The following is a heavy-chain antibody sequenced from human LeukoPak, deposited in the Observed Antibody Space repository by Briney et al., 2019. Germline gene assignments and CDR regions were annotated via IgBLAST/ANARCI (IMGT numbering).Heavy chain of an antibody. V-gene: IGHV4-34*01. CDR1: GGSFSGYY. CDR2: INHSGST. Sequence: SETLSLTCAVYGGSFSGYYWSWIRQPPGKGLEWIGEINHSGSTNYNPSLKSRVTTSVDTSKNQFSLKLSSVTAADTAVYYCARDPAAAGPDYWGQGTLVTVSS. J-gene: IGHJ4*02. D-gene: IGHD6-13*01. CDR3: ARDPAAAGPDY.